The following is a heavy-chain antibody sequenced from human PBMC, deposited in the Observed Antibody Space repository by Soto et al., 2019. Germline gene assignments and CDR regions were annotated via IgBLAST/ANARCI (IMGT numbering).Heavy chain of an antibody. CDR1: GSRLTGDG. CDR3: ARDYYDSSGYYDVDY. Sequence: ASVKLSRKPAGSRLTGDGVSWVRQDTGQGLEWMGWISAYNGNTNYAQKLQGRVTMTTDTSTSTAYMELRSLRSDDTAVYYCARDYYDSSGYYDVDYWGQGTPVTVSS. D-gene: IGHD3-22*01. J-gene: IGHJ4*02. CDR2: ISAYNGNT. V-gene: IGHV1-18*04.